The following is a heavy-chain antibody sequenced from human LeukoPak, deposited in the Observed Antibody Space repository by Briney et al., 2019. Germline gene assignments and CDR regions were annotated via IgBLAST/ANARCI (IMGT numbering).Heavy chain of an antibody. V-gene: IGHV4-59*01. CDR1: GGSMTTYY. D-gene: IGHD3-16*01. CDR3: ARDNPTMITPSEY. CDR2: IHYSGRT. J-gene: IGHJ4*02. Sequence: PSETLSLTCTVSGGSMTTYYWSWIREAPGKGLEWIGNIHYSGRTNYNPFLKSRVTISVDTSKNQFSLKLRSVTAADTAVYYCARDNPTMITPSEYWGQGTLVTVSP.